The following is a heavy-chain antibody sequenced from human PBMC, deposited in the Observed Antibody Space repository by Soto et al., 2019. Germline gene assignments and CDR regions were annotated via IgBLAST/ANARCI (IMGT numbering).Heavy chain of an antibody. D-gene: IGHD2-15*01. J-gene: IGHJ4*02. CDR3: ARVYCSGGSCYSVDY. CDR1: VGSISSSY. Sequence: SETLSHTCTVFVGSISSSYWSCIRQPPGKGLEWIGYIYDSGSTYYNSSLKSRVTMSVDTSKNQFSLKLSSVTAADTAVYYCARVYCSGGSCYSVDYWGQGTLVTVSS. CDR2: IYDSGST. V-gene: IGHV4-59*08.